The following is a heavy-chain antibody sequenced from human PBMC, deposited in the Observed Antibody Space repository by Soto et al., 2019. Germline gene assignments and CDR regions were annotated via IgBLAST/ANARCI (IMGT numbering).Heavy chain of an antibody. CDR2: ILGRGDT. J-gene: IGHJ4*02. Sequence: EVQLLESGGGSVQPGGSLRLSCAASGFTFSTFAMSWVRQAPGKGLEWVSGILGRGDTYYEESVKGRFTISRDNSKNTVFLQLNSLRVEDTATYYCAKDVRPDGYWDFDYWGQGPLVTVSS. CDR3: AKDVRPDGYWDFDY. V-gene: IGHV3-23*01. CDR1: GFTFSTFA. D-gene: IGHD5-12*01.